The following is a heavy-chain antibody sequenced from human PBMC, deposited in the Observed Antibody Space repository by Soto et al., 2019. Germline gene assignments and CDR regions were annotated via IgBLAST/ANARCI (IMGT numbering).Heavy chain of an antibody. CDR1: GFTFSDYA. CDR3: AKETAYEYVWGSYGYSSDY. V-gene: IGHV3-23*01. CDR2: ISGRGST. D-gene: IGHD3-16*01. J-gene: IGHJ4*02. Sequence: EVQLLQSGGGLVQPGESRSLLCAASGFTFSDYAMSWFRQTPGKRLEWVSGISGRGSTNYADSVKGRFTISRDNSKNTLYLQMTSLRAEDTAVYFCAKETAYEYVWGSYGYSSDYWGQGTLVSVSS.